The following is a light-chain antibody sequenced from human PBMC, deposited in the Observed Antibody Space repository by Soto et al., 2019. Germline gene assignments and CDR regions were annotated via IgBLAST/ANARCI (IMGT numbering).Light chain of an antibody. CDR1: QSVSSSY. Sequence: IVLPQSPGPLSLSPGERATISCRASQSVSSSYLAWYQQKPGQAPRLLIYGASSRATGIPDRFSGSGSGTDFTLTISRLEPEDFAVYYCQQYGSSPLTFGQGTKVDIK. J-gene: IGKJ1*01. CDR2: GAS. CDR3: QQYGSSPLT. V-gene: IGKV3-20*01.